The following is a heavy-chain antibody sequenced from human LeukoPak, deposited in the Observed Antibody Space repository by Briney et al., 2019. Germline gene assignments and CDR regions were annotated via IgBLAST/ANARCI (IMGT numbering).Heavy chain of an antibody. D-gene: IGHD3-9*01. V-gene: IGHV4-59*08. CDR2: IYYSGST. CDR3: ARLVRYFDWLPDY. CDR1: GGSISSYY. Sequence: SETLSLTCTVSGGSISSYYWSWIRQPPGKGLEWIGYIYYSGSTYYNPSLKSRVTISVDTSKNQFSLKLSSVTAADTAVYYCARLVRYFDWLPDYWGQGTLVTVSS. J-gene: IGHJ4*02.